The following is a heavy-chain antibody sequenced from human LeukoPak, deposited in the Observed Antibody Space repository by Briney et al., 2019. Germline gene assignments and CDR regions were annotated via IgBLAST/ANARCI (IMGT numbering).Heavy chain of an antibody. CDR3: VRDLYYRFDF. Sequence: LSLTCTVSGGSISSGGYYWSWVRQAPGKGLVWVSRINSDGSSTTYADSVKGRFTVSRDNAKNTLFLQMNSPRAEDTAVYYCVRDLYYRFDFWGQGTLVTVSS. CDR1: GGSISSGGYY. J-gene: IGHJ4*02. D-gene: IGHD3-10*01. V-gene: IGHV3-74*01. CDR2: INSDGSST.